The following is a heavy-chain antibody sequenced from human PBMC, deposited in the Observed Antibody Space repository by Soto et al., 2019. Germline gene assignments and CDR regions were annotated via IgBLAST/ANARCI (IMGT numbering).Heavy chain of an antibody. J-gene: IGHJ6*02. D-gene: IGHD5-12*01. Sequence: AEASCKASGYTFTIYGINWVRQAHGQRLEWMGWISPDNGNTNYAQKLQGRVTMTTDTSTSTAYMELRSLRSDDTAVYYCARALGYSGYAGMDVWGQGTTVTVSS. CDR3: ARALGYSGYAGMDV. CDR2: ISPDNGNT. V-gene: IGHV1-18*01. CDR1: GYTFTIYG.